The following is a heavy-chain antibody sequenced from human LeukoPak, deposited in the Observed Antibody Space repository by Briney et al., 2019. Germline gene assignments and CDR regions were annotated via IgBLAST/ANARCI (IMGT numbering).Heavy chain of an antibody. J-gene: IGHJ6*04. V-gene: IGHV3-23*01. CDR1: GFTFSTYA. Sequence: GGSLRLSCVVSGFTFSTYAMSWVRQAPGKGLEWLSAISGSGGDTYYADSVKGRFTISRDDSKNTLYLQMNSLRAEDTAVYYCAELGITMIGGVWGKGTTVTISS. CDR2: ISGSGGDT. D-gene: IGHD3-10*02. CDR3: AELGITMIGGV.